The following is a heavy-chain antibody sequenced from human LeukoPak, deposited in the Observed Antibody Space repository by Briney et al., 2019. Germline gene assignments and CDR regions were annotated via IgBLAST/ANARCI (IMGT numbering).Heavy chain of an antibody. CDR2: IYYSGST. V-gene: IGHV4-39*01. Sequence: SETLSLTCTVSVGSISSSSYYWGWIRQPPGKGLEWIGSIYYSGSTYYNPSLKSRVTISVDTSKNQFSLKLSSVTAADTAVYYCARALQGLYWGYSYGYWGQGTLVTVSS. D-gene: IGHD5-18*01. J-gene: IGHJ4*02. CDR3: ARALQGLYWGYSYGY. CDR1: VGSISSSSYY.